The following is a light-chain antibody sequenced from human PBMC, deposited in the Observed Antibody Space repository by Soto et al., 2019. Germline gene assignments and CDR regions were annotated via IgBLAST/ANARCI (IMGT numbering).Light chain of an antibody. CDR1: SSDVGSYNL. J-gene: IGLJ2*01. CDR2: AGS. Sequence: QSALTQPASVSGSPGQSITISCTGTSSDVGSYNLVSWYQQHPGKAPKLMIYAGSKRPSGVSNCFSGYKSGNTASLTISGLQAEDEADYYCCSYAGSSTLVFGGGTKLTVL. V-gene: IGLV2-23*01. CDR3: CSYAGSSTLV.